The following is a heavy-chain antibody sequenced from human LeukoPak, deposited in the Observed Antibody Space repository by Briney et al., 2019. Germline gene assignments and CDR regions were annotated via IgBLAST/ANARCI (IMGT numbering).Heavy chain of an antibody. CDR3: AGRVTGYSSGYVY. J-gene: IGHJ4*02. Sequence: PGGSLRLSCAASGFTFSSYSMNWVRQAPGKGLDWVSVISGSAHKIRYADSVKGRFTISRDNSENIVYLQMNNLRAEDTAVYYCAGRVTGYSSGYVYWGQGTLVTVSS. D-gene: IGHD5-18*01. CDR2: ISGSAHKI. V-gene: IGHV3-23*01. CDR1: GFTFSSYS.